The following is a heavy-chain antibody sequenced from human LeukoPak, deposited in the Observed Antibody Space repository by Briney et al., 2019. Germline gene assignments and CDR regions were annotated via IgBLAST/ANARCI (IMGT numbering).Heavy chain of an antibody. Sequence: GGSLRLSCAASGFTFSSYAMAWVRQAPGKGLEWVSVISGSDGRTYYADSVKGRFTISRDNSKNTLYLQMNSLRAGDTALYYCAKSQYCSGIWVAFDIWGQGTMVTVSS. V-gene: IGHV3-23*01. D-gene: IGHD3-10*01. J-gene: IGHJ3*02. CDR2: ISGSDGRT. CDR3: AKSQYCSGIWVAFDI. CDR1: GFTFSSYA.